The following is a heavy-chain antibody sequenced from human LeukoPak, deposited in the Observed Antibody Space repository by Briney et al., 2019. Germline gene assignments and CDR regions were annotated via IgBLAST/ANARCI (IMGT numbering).Heavy chain of an antibody. D-gene: IGHD3-10*01. CDR3: ARPNGPTMVRGDQRYNWFDP. V-gene: IGHV4-39*01. Sequence: PSETLSLTCTVSRGSISSSSYYWGWIRQPPGKGLEWIGSIYYSGSTYYNPSLKSRVTISVDTSKNQFSLKLSSVTAADTAVYYCARPNGPTMVRGDQRYNWFDPWGQGTLVTVSS. CDR1: RGSISSSSYY. J-gene: IGHJ5*02. CDR2: IYYSGST.